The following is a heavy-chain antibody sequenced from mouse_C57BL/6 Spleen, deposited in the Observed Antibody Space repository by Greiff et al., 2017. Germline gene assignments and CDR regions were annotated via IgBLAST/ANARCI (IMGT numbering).Heavy chain of an antibody. Sequence: EVQLQHSVAELVRPGASVKLSCTASGFNIKNTYMHWVKQRPEQGLEWIGRIDPANGNTKYAPKFQGKATITADTSSNTAYLQLSSLTSEDTAIYYCARSPYYGSRGGYFDVWGTGTTVTVSS. J-gene: IGHJ1*03. CDR3: ARSPYYGSRGGYFDV. V-gene: IGHV14-3*01. D-gene: IGHD1-1*01. CDR2: IDPANGNT. CDR1: GFNIKNTY.